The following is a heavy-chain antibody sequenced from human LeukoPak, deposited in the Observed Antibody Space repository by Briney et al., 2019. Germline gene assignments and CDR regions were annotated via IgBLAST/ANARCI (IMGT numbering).Heavy chain of an antibody. Sequence: ASVKVSCKASGYTFTSYGISWVRQAPGQGLEWMGWISAYNGNTNYSQKLQGRVTMTTDTSTSTAYMELRSLRSDDTAVYYCARDIGSRYCSGGSCYSNVASGYYYGMDVWGQGTTVTVSS. V-gene: IGHV1-18*01. CDR1: GYTFTSYG. CDR2: ISAYNGNT. CDR3: ARDIGSRYCSGGSCYSNVASGYYYGMDV. J-gene: IGHJ6*02. D-gene: IGHD2-15*01.